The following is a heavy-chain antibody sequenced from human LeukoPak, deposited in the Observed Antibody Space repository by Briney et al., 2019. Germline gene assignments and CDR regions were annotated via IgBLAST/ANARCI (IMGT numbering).Heavy chain of an antibody. J-gene: IGHJ5*02. CDR3: ARELRGGNWFDP. CDR2: IYYSGST. Sequence: PSETLSLTCTVSGGSISSGDYYWSWIRQPPGRGLGWIGYIYYSGSTYYNPSLKSRVTISVDTSKNHLSLKLSSVTAADTAVYYCARELRGGNWFDPWGQGTLVTVSS. V-gene: IGHV4-30-4*08. CDR1: GGSISSGDYY. D-gene: IGHD2-15*01.